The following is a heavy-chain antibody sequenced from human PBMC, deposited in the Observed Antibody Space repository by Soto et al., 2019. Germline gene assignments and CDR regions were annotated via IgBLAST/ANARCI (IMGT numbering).Heavy chain of an antibody. D-gene: IGHD6-13*01. J-gene: IGHJ6*02. V-gene: IGHV5-10-1*01. CDR3: ARSRYSSSWYRGDYYYGMDV. CDR1: GYSFTSYW. CDR2: IDPSDSYT. Sequence: GESLKISCKGSGYSFTSYWISWVRQMPGKGLEWMGRIDPSDSYTNYSPSFQGHVTISADKSISTAYLQWSSLKASDTAIYYCARSRYSSSWYRGDYYYGMDVWGQGTTVTVSS.